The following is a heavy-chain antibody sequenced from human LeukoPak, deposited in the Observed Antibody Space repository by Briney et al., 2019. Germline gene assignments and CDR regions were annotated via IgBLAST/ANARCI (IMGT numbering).Heavy chain of an antibody. CDR3: ARDGEMATIRGAFDI. Sequence: GGSLRLSCTVSGFTFDDYAMHWVRRTPGKGLEWVSGITWNRDNIGYGDSVKGRFTISRDNVKNVLYLQMNSLRAEDTAVYYCARDGEMATIRGAFDIWGQGTMVTVSS. J-gene: IGHJ3*02. V-gene: IGHV3-9*01. CDR2: ITWNRDNI. D-gene: IGHD5-24*01. CDR1: GFTFDDYA.